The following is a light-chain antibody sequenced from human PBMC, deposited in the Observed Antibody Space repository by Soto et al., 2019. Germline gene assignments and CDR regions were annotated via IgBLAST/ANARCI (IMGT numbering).Light chain of an antibody. CDR2: GAS. J-gene: IGKJ5*01. CDR1: QSVSSSY. V-gene: IGKV3-20*01. CDR3: QKYNSAPRVT. Sequence: EIVLTQSPGTLSLSPGERATLSCRASQSVSSSYLAWYQQKPGQAPRQLIYGASSRATGIPDRFSGSGSGTDFTLTISSLQPEDVATYYCQKYNSAPRVTFGQGTRLEIK.